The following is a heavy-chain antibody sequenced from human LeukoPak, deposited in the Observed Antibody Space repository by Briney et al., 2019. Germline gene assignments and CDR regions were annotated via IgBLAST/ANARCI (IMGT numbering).Heavy chain of an antibody. CDR1: GFTFSSYG. J-gene: IGHJ4*02. V-gene: IGHV3-23*01. D-gene: IGHD5-18*01. CDR3: AKDLELWFSFLDY. Sequence: AGGSLRLSCAASGFTFSSYGMHWVRQAPGKGLEWVSAISGSGGSTYYADSVKGRFTISRDNSKNTLYLQMNSLRAEDTAVYYCAKDLELWFSFLDYWGQGTLVTVSS. CDR2: ISGSGGST.